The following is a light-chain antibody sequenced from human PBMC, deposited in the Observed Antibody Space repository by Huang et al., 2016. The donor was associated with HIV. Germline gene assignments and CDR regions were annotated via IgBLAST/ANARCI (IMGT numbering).Light chain of an antibody. CDR1: RSVSSN. CDR3: QQYNNLLLS. V-gene: IGKV3-15*01. CDR2: GSS. J-gene: IGKJ4*01. Sequence: IVMTQSPATLSVSPGERVTVSCRANRSVSSNLAWYQQRPGQAPRLLIYGSSTRAPGIPARFSGSGSGTDVSLTISSLQSEDFALYYCQQYNNLLLSFGGGTRVDI.